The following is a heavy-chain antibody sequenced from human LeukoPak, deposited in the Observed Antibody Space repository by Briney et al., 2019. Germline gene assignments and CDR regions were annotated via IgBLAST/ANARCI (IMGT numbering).Heavy chain of an antibody. Sequence: GGSLRLSCAVSGINFRGYWMAWVRQAPGKGLEWVANMKHDGSEKYYVDSVKGRFTISRDNAKNSLYLEMNSLRAEDTAVYYCARDLGHSGYDLYDYWGQGTLVTVSS. V-gene: IGHV3-7*01. J-gene: IGHJ4*02. CDR3: ARDLGHSGYDLYDY. D-gene: IGHD5-12*01. CDR1: GINFRGYW. CDR2: MKHDGSEK.